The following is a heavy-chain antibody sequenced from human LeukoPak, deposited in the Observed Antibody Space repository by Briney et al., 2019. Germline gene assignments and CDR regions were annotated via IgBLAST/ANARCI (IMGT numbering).Heavy chain of an antibody. Sequence: GESLKISCKGSEYSFTSSWISWVRQMPGKGLEWMGRIDPSDSYTNYSPSFQGHVTISDDKSISTAYLQWSSLKASDTAMYYCARHRGGDYGLDAFDIWGQGTMVTVSS. CDR1: EYSFTSSW. CDR3: ARHRGGDYGLDAFDI. D-gene: IGHD4-17*01. CDR2: IDPSDSYT. V-gene: IGHV5-10-1*01. J-gene: IGHJ3*02.